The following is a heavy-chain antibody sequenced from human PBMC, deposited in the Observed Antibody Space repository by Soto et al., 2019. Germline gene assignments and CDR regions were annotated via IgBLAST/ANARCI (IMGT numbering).Heavy chain of an antibody. Sequence: GGSLRLSCAASGFTFSDYYMSWLRQAPGKGLEWVSYISGSGTTIYYADSVKGRFTISRDNAKNSLYLQMNSLGAEDTAVYYCAKHGRDCSSTSCYDNSYSDYWGQGTLVTVSS. CDR1: GFTFSDYY. V-gene: IGHV3-11*01. J-gene: IGHJ4*02. CDR2: ISGSGTTI. CDR3: AKHGRDCSSTSCYDNSYSDY. D-gene: IGHD2-2*01.